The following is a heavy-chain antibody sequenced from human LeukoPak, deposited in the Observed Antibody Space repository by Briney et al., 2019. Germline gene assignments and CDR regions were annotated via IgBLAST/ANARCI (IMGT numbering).Heavy chain of an antibody. CDR3: AKDFDYDILTGYTSLDY. J-gene: IGHJ4*02. CDR1: GFTFDDYA. Sequence: PGGSLRLSCAASGFTFDDYAMHWVRQAPGKGLEWVSGISWNSGSIGYADSVKGRFTISRDNAKNSLYLQMNSLRAEDTALYYCAKDFDYDILTGYTSLDYWGQGTLVTVSS. CDR2: ISWNSGSI. V-gene: IGHV3-9*01. D-gene: IGHD3-9*01.